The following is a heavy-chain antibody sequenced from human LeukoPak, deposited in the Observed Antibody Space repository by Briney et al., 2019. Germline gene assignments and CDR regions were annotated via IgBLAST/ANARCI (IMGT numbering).Heavy chain of an antibody. CDR3: ARDAYGSGSYFNY. CDR2: IWYDGSNK. CDR1: GFTFSSYG. Sequence: GRSLRLSCAASGFTFSSYGMHWVRQAPGKGLEWVAVIWYDGSNKYYADSVKGRFTISRDNSKNTLYLQMNSLRAEDTAVYYCARDAYGSGSYFNYWGQGTLVTVSS. J-gene: IGHJ4*02. V-gene: IGHV3-33*08. D-gene: IGHD3-10*01.